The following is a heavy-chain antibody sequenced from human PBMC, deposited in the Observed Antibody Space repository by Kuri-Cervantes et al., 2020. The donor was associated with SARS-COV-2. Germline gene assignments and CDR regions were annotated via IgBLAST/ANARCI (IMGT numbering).Heavy chain of an antibody. Sequence: GFLGLSCAASGFTFSNSDMNWVRQAPGKGLEWVSGVSWNGSRTHYADSVKGRFIISRDNSRNFLYQQMNSLRPEDMAVYYCVRHKAAAGIVAPDWGQGTLVTVSS. CDR3: VRHKAAAGIVAPD. CDR1: GFTFSNSD. CDR2: VSWNGSRT. V-gene: IGHV3-19*01. D-gene: IGHD6-13*01. J-gene: IGHJ4*02.